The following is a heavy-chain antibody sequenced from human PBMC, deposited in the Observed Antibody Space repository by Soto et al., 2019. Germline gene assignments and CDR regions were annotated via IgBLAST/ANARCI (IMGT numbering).Heavy chain of an antibody. Sequence: PSETVSLTCTVSCGSVSSGSYYWSWIRQPPGKGLEWSGYIFYSRSTSYNPSLKSRVTISVDTSKKQFSLRLTSVTSADTAVYYCARDNYYDSSGYYPPEFQHWGQGTLVTV. J-gene: IGHJ1*01. CDR3: ARDNYYDSSGYYPPEFQH. V-gene: IGHV4-61*01. D-gene: IGHD3-22*01. CDR2: IFYSRST. CDR1: CGSVSSGSYY.